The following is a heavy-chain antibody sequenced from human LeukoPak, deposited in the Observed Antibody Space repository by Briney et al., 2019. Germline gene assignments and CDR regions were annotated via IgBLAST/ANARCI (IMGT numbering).Heavy chain of an antibody. CDR1: GGSISSYY. Sequence: SQTLSLTCTVSGGSISSYYWSWIRQPAGQGLEWIGRIYTSGSTNYNPSLKSRVTMSVDTSKNQFSLKLSSVTAADTAVYYCARALGYCSSTICRGAFDIWGQGTMVTVSS. V-gene: IGHV4-4*07. D-gene: IGHD2-2*01. J-gene: IGHJ3*02. CDR2: IYTSGST. CDR3: ARALGYCSSTICRGAFDI.